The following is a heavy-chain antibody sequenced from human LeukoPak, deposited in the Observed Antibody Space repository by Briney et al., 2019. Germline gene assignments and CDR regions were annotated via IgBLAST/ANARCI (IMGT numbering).Heavy chain of an antibody. Sequence: KASETLSLTCTVSGGSISSYYWSWIRQPPGKGLEWIGYIYYSGSTNYNPSLKSRVTISVDTSKNQFSLKLSSVTAADTAVYYCARDGEYSSSWYDWGQGTLVTVSS. CDR2: IYYSGST. CDR1: GGSISSYY. D-gene: IGHD6-13*01. J-gene: IGHJ1*01. V-gene: IGHV4-59*12. CDR3: ARDGEYSSSWYD.